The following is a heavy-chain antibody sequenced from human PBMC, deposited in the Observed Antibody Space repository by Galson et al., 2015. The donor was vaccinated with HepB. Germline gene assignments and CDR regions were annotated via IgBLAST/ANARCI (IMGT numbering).Heavy chain of an antibody. CDR2: IDPSDSYT. Sequence: QSGAEVKKPGESLRISCKGSGYSFTSYWISWVRQMPGKGLEWMGRIDPSDSYTNYSPSFQGHVTISADKSISTAYLQWSSLKASDTAMYYCARLTWSYYNTDRPTYFDYWGQGTLVTVSS. CDR3: ARLTWSYYNTDRPTYFDY. CDR1: GYSFTSYW. D-gene: IGHD3-10*01. V-gene: IGHV5-10-1*01. J-gene: IGHJ4*02.